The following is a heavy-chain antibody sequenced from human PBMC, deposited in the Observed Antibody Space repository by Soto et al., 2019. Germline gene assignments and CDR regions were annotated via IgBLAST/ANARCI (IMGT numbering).Heavy chain of an antibody. Sequence: QVQLVESGGGVVQPGRSLRLSCAASGFTFSSYAMHWVRQAPGKGLEWVAVISYDGSNKYYADSVTGRFTISRDNSKNTLYLPMNSLRPEDTAVYYCASPLWRDDYNWGYFDLWGRGTLVTVSS. CDR3: ASPLWRDDYNWGYFDL. CDR2: ISYDGSNK. J-gene: IGHJ2*01. D-gene: IGHD4-4*01. CDR1: GFTFSSYA. V-gene: IGHV3-30-3*01.